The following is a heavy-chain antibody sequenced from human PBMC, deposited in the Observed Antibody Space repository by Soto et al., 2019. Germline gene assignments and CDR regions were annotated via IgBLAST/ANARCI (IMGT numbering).Heavy chain of an antibody. D-gene: IGHD3-10*01. CDR1: GDSISNYY. Sequence: PSETLSLTCTVSGDSISNYYWNWIRQPPGKGLEWIGYIYYSGSTYYNPSLKSRVTISVDTSKNQFSLKLSSVTAADTAVYYCASRKSSPYFDYWGQGTLVTVSS. J-gene: IGHJ4*02. CDR3: ASRKSSPYFDY. CDR2: IYYSGST. V-gene: IGHV4-59*06.